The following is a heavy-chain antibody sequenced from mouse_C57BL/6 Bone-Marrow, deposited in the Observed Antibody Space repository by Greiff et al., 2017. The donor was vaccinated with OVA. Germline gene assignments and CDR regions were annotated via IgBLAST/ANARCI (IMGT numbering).Heavy chain of an antibody. CDR3: TRDGYYAMDY. V-gene: IGHV5-9-1*02. D-gene: IGHD2-3*01. Sequence: EVNVVESGEGLVKPGGSLKLSCAASGFTFSSYAMSWVRQTPEKRLEWVAYISTGGDYIYYADTVKGRFTISRDNARNTMYLQMSSLKSEDTAKYYCTRDGYYAMDYWGQGTSVTVSS. CDR1: GFTFSSYA. J-gene: IGHJ4*01. CDR2: ISTGGDYI.